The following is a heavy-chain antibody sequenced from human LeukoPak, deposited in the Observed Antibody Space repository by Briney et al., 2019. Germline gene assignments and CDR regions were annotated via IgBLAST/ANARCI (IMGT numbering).Heavy chain of an antibody. J-gene: IGHJ4*02. V-gene: IGHV3-30-3*01. CDR3: AREGWDGSGSLDY. D-gene: IGHD3-10*01. CDR1: GLTFSRYT. CDR2: ISYDGSNK. Sequence: PGGSLRLSCAGSGLTFSRYTMHWVRQAPGKGLEWVAIISYDGSNKHYADSVKGRFTISRDNSKNTLSLQMNSLRAEDTAVYYCAREGWDGSGSLDYWGQGTLVTASS.